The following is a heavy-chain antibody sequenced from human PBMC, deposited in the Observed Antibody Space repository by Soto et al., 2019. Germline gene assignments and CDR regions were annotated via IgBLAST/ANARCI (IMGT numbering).Heavy chain of an antibody. CDR1: GYPVTAYY. J-gene: IGHJ3*02. CDR2: INPATGAA. D-gene: IGHD3-3*01. CDR3: ARGGGVGVAGSAAFDM. Sequence: QLHLVQSGAVVKKPGASVTVSCSASGYPVTAYYMHWVRQAPGRGLEWMGGINPATGAAKYTQTFQGRSTMTGDTSTSTVFMELSGLTSEDTAVFYGARGGGVGVAGSAAFDMWGQGTLVTVSS. V-gene: IGHV1-2*02.